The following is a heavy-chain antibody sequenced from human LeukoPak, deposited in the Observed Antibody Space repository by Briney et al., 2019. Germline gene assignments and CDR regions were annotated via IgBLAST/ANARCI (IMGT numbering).Heavy chain of an antibody. CDR1: GYSFTTYW. Sequence: GESLKISSKGSGYSFTTYWIGWVRQMPGKGLEWMGIIYPGDSDTRFSPSFQGQVTISADKSSSTAYLQWSNLKASDAAMYYCTRARYCSGGSCFAEYWGQGTLVTVSS. V-gene: IGHV5-51*01. J-gene: IGHJ4*02. CDR2: IYPGDSDT. D-gene: IGHD2-15*01. CDR3: TRARYCSGGSCFAEY.